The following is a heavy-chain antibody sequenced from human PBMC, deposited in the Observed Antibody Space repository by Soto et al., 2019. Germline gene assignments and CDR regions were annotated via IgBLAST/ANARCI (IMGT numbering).Heavy chain of an antibody. CDR1: GYTFFMYG. V-gene: IGHV1-3*01. J-gene: IGHJ4*02. Sequence: QVQLVQSGAKVRQPGASVNISCKTSGYTFFMYGIHWVRQAPGQGLEWMGWINAGNGIAKCSQDFQGRVSIFIDTSATTASMELSSLTSEDTATYFCARARGSPGWHFDLWGQGTLVTVSS. D-gene: IGHD6-19*01. CDR2: INAGNGIA. CDR3: ARARGSPGWHFDL.